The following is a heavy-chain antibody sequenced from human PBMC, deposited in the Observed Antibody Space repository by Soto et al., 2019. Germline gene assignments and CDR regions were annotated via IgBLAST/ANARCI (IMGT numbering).Heavy chain of an antibody. CDR2: ISSSSSYI. D-gene: IGHD5-18*01. V-gene: IGHV3-21*01. Sequence: KTGGSLRLSCAASGFTFSSYSMNWVRQAPGKGLEWVSSISSSSSYIYYADSVKGRFTISRDNAKNSLYLQMNSLRAEDTAVYYCARDHSYGFPFDYWGQGTLVTVSS. CDR3: ARDHSYGFPFDY. CDR1: GFTFSSYS. J-gene: IGHJ4*02.